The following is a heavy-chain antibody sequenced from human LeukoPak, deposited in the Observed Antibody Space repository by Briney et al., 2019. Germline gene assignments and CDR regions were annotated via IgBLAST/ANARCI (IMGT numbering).Heavy chain of an antibody. CDR1: GYTFTSYG. J-gene: IGHJ4*02. CDR2: ISAYNGNT. D-gene: IGHD3-9*01. Sequence: ASVKVSFKASGYTFTSYGISWVRQAPGQGLEWMGWISAYNGNTNYAQKLQGRVTMTTDTSTSTAYMELRSLRSDDTAVYYCARDLSYDILTGYHALDYWGQGTLVTVSS. V-gene: IGHV1-18*01. CDR3: ARDLSYDILTGYHALDY.